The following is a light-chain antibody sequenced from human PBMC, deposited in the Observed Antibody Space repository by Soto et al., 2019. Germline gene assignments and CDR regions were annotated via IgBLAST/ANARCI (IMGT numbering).Light chain of an antibody. CDR3: QQYYNLPIT. CDR1: QDISNY. J-gene: IGKJ5*01. V-gene: IGKV1-33*01. CDR2: DAS. Sequence: DIQMTQSPSSLSASVGDRVTITCQASQDISNYLNWSQQKPGKAPKLLIYDASNLETGVPSRFSGSGSGTDFTVTISSLQPEDFATYSCQQYYNLPITFGQGTRLEI.